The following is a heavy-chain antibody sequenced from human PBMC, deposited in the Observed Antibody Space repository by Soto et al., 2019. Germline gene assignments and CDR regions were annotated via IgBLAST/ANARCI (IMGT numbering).Heavy chain of an antibody. Sequence: SETLSLTCTVSGGSISSGGYYWSWIRQHPGKGLEWIGYIHYSGSTYYNPSLKSRVTISVDTSKKQFSLKLSSVTAADTAVYYCARDTGTLNDAFDIWGQGTMVTVSS. CDR3: ARDTGTLNDAFDI. V-gene: IGHV4-31*03. J-gene: IGHJ3*02. CDR1: GGSISSGGYY. D-gene: IGHD1-1*01. CDR2: IHYSGST.